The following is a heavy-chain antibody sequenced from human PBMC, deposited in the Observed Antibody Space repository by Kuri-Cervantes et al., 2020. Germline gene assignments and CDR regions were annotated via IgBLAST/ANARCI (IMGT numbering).Heavy chain of an antibody. CDR3: ARLPDSRGPLHFDY. V-gene: IGHV5-51*01. CDR1: GYSFTSYW. CDR2: IYPGDSDT. D-gene: IGHD6-19*01. J-gene: IGHJ4*02. Sequence: GESLKISCKGSGYSFTSYWIGWVRQMPGKGLEWMGIIYPGDSDTGYSPSFQGQVTISADKSISTAYLQWSSLKASDTAMYFCARLPDSRGPLHFDYWGQGALVTVSS.